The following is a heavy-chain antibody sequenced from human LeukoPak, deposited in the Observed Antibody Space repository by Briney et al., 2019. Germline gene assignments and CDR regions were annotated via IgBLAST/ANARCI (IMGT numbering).Heavy chain of an antibody. CDR2: INDSGRI. CDR3: ARRWNYGRNYYIDV. V-gene: IGHV4-34*01. D-gene: IGHD1-7*01. Sequence: SETLSLTCAVYGGSFSNYYWSWIRQPPGKGLEWTGEINDSGRINYNPSLMSRVTVSVDTSKNQFSLRLTSVTATDTAVYYCARRWNYGRNYYIDVWGNGATVSVSS. J-gene: IGHJ6*03. CDR1: GGSFSNYY.